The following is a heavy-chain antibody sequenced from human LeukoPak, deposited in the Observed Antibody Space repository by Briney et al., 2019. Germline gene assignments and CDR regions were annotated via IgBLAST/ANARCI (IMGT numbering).Heavy chain of an antibody. CDR3: ARAPSEDSSGYFIG. J-gene: IGHJ4*02. Sequence: GGSLRLSCEASGFTFDSYAMNWVRQAPGKGLEWASSISGFGGSTYYADSVKGRFNISRDNSKDTLYLQMNSLRAEDTAVYYCARAPSEDSSGYFIGWGQGTLVTVSS. D-gene: IGHD3-22*01. CDR2: ISGFGGST. CDR1: GFTFDSYA. V-gene: IGHV3-23*01.